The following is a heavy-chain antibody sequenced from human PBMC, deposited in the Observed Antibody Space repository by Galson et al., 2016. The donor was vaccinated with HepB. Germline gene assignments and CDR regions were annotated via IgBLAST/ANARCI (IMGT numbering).Heavy chain of an antibody. J-gene: IGHJ6*02. CDR3: VRATVGFSGYDSGMDV. D-gene: IGHD5-12*01. Sequence: SLRLSCAASGFTSSHYDMHWVRLVAGSGLEWVSAIGSDGDTYYPGSVKGRFTVSRENAKNSLYLQMNNLRAGDTAVYYCVRATVGFSGYDSGMDVWGQGTTVTVSS. V-gene: IGHV3-13*01. CDR2: IGSDGDT. CDR1: GFTSSHYD.